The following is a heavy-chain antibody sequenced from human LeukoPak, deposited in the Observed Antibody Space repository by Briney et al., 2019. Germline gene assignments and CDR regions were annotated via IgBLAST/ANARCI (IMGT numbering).Heavy chain of an antibody. Sequence: GGSLRLSCAASGFTFSSYWMSWVRQAPGKGLEWVDNIKQDGSEKYYVDSVKGRFTISRDNAKNSLYLQMNSLRAEDTAVYYCAREIVVVVAATSGAFDIWGQGTMVTVSS. CDR3: AREIVVVVAATSGAFDI. D-gene: IGHD2-15*01. CDR2: IKQDGSEK. J-gene: IGHJ3*02. CDR1: GFTFSSYW. V-gene: IGHV3-7*01.